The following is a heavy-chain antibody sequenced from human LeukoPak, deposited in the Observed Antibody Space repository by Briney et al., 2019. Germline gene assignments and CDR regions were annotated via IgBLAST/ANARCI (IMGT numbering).Heavy chain of an antibody. D-gene: IGHD3-22*01. CDR2: INPSSGTT. V-gene: IGHV1-46*01. Sequence: ASVKVSCKASGYTYTSYYLHWVRQAPGQGPEWMGIINPSSGTTKYAQKFQGRVTMTSDTSTSTVYMELSSLRSEDTAVYYCARVGMIVEDYWGQGTLVTVSS. J-gene: IGHJ4*02. CDR3: ARVGMIVEDY. CDR1: GYTYTSYY.